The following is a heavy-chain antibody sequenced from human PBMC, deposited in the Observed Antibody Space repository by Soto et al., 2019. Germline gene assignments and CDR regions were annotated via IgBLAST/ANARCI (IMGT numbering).Heavy chain of an antibody. Sequence: ESGPPLVKPPQTLTLTCTFSGFSLSTSGVGVGWIRQPPGKALEWLALINWDDDKRYSPSLKSRLTITKDTSKNHVVLTRTNMDPVDTATYYCAHSSGQGGYYDFWSGNYYYYYYMDVLGKGTTVTVSS. J-gene: IGHJ6*03. CDR1: GFSLSTSGVG. V-gene: IGHV2-5*02. D-gene: IGHD3-3*01. CDR3: AHSSGQGGYYDFWSGNYYYYYYMDV. CDR2: INWDDDK.